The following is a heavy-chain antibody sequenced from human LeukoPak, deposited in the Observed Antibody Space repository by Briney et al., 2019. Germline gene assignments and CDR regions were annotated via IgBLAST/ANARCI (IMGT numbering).Heavy chain of an antibody. V-gene: IGHV3-23*01. D-gene: IGHD2-21*01. CDR3: AKDICGGDCYPSRGY. CDR1: GFTFSSYA. Sequence: GGSLRLSCAVSGFTFSSYAMSWVRQAPGKGLEWVSAISGSGGSTYYADSVKGRFTISRDNSKNTLYLQMNSLRAEDTAVYYCAKDICGGDCYPSRGYWGQGTLVTVSS. J-gene: IGHJ4*02. CDR2: ISGSGGST.